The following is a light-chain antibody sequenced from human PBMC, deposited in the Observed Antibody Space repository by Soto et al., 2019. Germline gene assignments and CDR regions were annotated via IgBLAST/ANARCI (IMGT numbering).Light chain of an antibody. CDR3: QQYGSLPET. CDR2: GAS. CDR1: QSVRNDY. J-gene: IGKJ1*01. V-gene: IGKV3-20*01. Sequence: EVVLTQFPGTLPVSLGERATLSCRASQSVRNDYLAWYQQKRGQAPRLLIHGASTRATGIPDRFSGSGSGTDFMVTISRLEPGDVTMYFCQQYGSLPETFGQGTKVEIK.